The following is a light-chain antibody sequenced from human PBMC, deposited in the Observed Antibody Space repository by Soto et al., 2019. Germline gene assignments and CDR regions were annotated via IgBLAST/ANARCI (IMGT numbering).Light chain of an antibody. Sequence: QSVLTQPPSVSGAPGQRVTISCTGTGSNLGADYDVHWYQRLPGTSPKLLIYADASRPSGVPDRFSASKSGTSASLAITGLQAEDAADYYCQSYASNMRGWVFGGGTKVTVL. J-gene: IGLJ3*02. CDR3: QSYASNMRGWV. V-gene: IGLV1-40*01. CDR2: ADA. CDR1: GSNLGADYD.